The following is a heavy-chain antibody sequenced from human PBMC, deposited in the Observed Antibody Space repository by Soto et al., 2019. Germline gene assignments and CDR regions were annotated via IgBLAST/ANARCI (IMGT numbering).Heavy chain of an antibody. D-gene: IGHD6-13*01. CDR1: GFTFSRFG. J-gene: IGHJ6*02. Sequence: QVQLVESGGGVVQPGRSLRLSCAASGFTFSRFGIHWVRQAPGKGLEWVAVIWYDGSNKYYADSVKGRFTISRDNSNNMALLQMNSLRAEDTDMYSCVRDEGTAAEGPYYNYALDVWGQGTTVTVSS. CDR2: IWYDGSNK. V-gene: IGHV3-33*01. CDR3: VRDEGTAAEGPYYNYALDV.